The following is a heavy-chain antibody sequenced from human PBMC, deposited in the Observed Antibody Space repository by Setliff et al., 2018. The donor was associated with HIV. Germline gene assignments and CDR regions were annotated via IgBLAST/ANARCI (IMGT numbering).Heavy chain of an antibody. D-gene: IGHD6-19*01. CDR2: ISAYNGNT. CDR3: ARCGGCSGWSYYSYYMDV. CDR1: GYTFTSYG. V-gene: IGHV1-18*01. Sequence: GASVKVSCKASGYTFTSYGISWVRQAPGQGLEWMGWISAYNGNTNYAQKLQGRVTMTTDTSTSTAYMELRSLRSDDTAVYYCARCGGCSGWSYYSYYMDVWGKGTTVTVSS. J-gene: IGHJ6*03.